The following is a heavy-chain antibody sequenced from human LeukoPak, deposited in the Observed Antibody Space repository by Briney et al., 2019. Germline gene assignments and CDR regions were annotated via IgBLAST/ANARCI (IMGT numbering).Heavy chain of an antibody. V-gene: IGHV3-30-3*01. J-gene: IGHJ4*02. D-gene: IGHD4-17*01. CDR2: ISYDGSNK. Sequence: GGSLRLSCAASGFTFSSYAMHWVRQAPGKGLEWVAVISYDGSNKYYADSVKGRFTISRDNSKNTLYLQMNSLRAEDTAVYYCARGNSNGDLNLDYWGQGTLVTVSS. CDR3: ARGNSNGDLNLDY. CDR1: GFTFSSYA.